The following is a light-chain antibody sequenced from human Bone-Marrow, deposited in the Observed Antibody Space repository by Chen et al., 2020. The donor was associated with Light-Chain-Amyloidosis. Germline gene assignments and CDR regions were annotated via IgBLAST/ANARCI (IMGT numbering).Light chain of an antibody. CDR2: RDT. V-gene: IGLV3-25*03. CDR3: QSADSSGTYEVI. J-gene: IGLJ2*01. Sequence: SYELTQPPSVSVSQGQTARMTCSGDDLPTKYAYWYQQKPGQAPVLVIHRDTERPSGISERFSGSSSGTTATLTISGVQAEDEADYHCQSADSSGTYEVIFGGGTKLTV. CDR1: DLPTKY.